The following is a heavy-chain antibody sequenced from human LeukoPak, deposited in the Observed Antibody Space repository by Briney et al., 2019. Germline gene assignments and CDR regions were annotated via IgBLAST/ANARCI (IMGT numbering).Heavy chain of an antibody. V-gene: IGHV3-23*01. Sequence: SGGSLRLSCAASGFTFSSYAMSWVRQAPGKGLEWVSAISGSGGSTYYADSVKGRFTISRDNSKNSLYLQMNSLRTEDTALYYCAKAYPSYGGNYFDYWGQGTLVTVSS. CDR3: AKAYPSYGGNYFDY. D-gene: IGHD1-26*01. CDR2: ISGSGGST. CDR1: GFTFSSYA. J-gene: IGHJ4*02.